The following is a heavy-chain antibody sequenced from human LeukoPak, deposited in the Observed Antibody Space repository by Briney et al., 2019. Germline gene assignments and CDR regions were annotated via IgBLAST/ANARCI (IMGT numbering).Heavy chain of an antibody. CDR3: AKRVIVATTKFWDVGSREDY. CDR1: GYTFTSYD. J-gene: IGHJ4*02. Sequence: ASVKVSCKASGYTFTSYDINWVRQATGQGLEWMGWMNPNSGNTGYAQKFQGRVSMTRDTSISTAYMELSSLRSEDTAVYYCAKRVIVATTKFWDVGSREDYWGQGTLVTVSS. CDR2: MNPNSGNT. V-gene: IGHV1-8*01. D-gene: IGHD5-12*01.